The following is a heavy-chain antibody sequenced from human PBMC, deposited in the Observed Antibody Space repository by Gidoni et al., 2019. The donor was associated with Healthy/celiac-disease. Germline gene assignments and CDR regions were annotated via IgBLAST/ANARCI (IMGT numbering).Heavy chain of an antibody. Sequence: QVQLVQSGAEVKKPGSSVKVSCKASGGTFSSYAISWVRQAPGQGLEWMGGIIPIFGTANYAQKFQGRVTITADESTSTAYMKLSSLRSEDTAVYYCARDAYSSGRNAFDIWGQGTMVTVSS. J-gene: IGHJ3*02. CDR1: GGTFSSYA. CDR3: ARDAYSSGRNAFDI. V-gene: IGHV1-69*01. CDR2: IIPIFGTA. D-gene: IGHD6-19*01.